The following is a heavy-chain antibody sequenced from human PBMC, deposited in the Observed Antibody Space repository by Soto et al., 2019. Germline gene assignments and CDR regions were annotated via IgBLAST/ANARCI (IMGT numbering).Heavy chain of an antibody. CDR2: ISGSGGST. V-gene: IGHV3-23*01. CDR1: GFTFSSYA. J-gene: IGHJ4*02. Sequence: EVQLLESGGGLVQPGGSLRLSCAASGFTFSSYAMSWVRQAPGKGLEWVSAISGSGGSTYYADSVKGRFTISRANSKNQAYRQKNSLIAEDTAGYYCAKPGDIVVGLAATPPPYFDYWGQGTLVTVSS. CDR3: AKPGDIVVGLAATPPPYFDY. D-gene: IGHD2-15*01.